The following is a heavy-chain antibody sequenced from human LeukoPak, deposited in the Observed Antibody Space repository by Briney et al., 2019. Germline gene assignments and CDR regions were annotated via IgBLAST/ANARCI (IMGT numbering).Heavy chain of an antibody. D-gene: IGHD3-22*01. Sequence: SETLSLTCTVSGGSISSYYWSWIRQPPGKGLEWIGYIYYSGSTNYNPSLKSRVTISVDTSKNQFSLKLSSVTAADTAVYYCARDRWDYDSSENRPRVAFDIWGQGTMVTVSS. CDR1: GGSISSYY. V-gene: IGHV4-59*01. CDR3: ARDRWDYDSSENRPRVAFDI. J-gene: IGHJ3*02. CDR2: IYYSGST.